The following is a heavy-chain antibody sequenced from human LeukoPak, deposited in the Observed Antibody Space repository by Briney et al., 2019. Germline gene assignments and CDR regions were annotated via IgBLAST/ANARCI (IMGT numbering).Heavy chain of an antibody. Sequence: PGGSLRLSCVVSGFTFSDYAMSWVRQAPEKGLDWVSVISGSAHKIRYADSVKGRFTISRDNSESTVYLQMNNLRAEDTALYYCAGRPTGYSSGYVYWGQGALVTVSS. CDR3: AGRPTGYSSGYVY. CDR2: ISGSAHKI. CDR1: GFTFSDYA. D-gene: IGHD5-18*01. V-gene: IGHV3-23*01. J-gene: IGHJ4*02.